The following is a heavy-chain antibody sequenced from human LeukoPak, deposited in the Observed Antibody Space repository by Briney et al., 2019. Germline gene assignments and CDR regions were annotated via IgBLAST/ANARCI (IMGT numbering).Heavy chain of an antibody. J-gene: IGHJ4*02. D-gene: IGHD3-22*01. V-gene: IGHV3-9*01. CDR3: ENSAGYYYDSRDYLDY. CDR1: GFTFGDYA. CDR2: ISSNGGRI. Sequence: GGSLRLSCAASGFTFGDYAMHWVRQAPGKGLEWVAVISSNGGRIAYADSVKGRFTISRDNPKNSLYLQMNSLRAEETDLYYCENSAGYYYDSRDYLDYWGQGTLVTVSS.